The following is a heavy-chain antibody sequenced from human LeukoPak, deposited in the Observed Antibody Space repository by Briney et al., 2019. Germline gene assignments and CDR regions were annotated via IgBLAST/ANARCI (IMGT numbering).Heavy chain of an antibody. CDR2: ITPSDGST. CDR1: GYTFTNYH. V-gene: IGHV1-46*01. CDR3: ARVGGWYRYFFDY. D-gene: IGHD6-19*01. J-gene: IGHJ4*02. Sequence: GASVKVSCKASGYTFTNYHMHWVRQAPGQGLEWMGMITPSDGSTNYAQKFQGRVTMTRDMSTSTVYMELSSLRSEDTPVYYCARVGGWYRYFFDYGGKETLLTVS.